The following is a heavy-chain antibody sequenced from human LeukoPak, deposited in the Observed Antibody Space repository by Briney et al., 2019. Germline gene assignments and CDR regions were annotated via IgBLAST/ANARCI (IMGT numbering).Heavy chain of an antibody. D-gene: IGHD3-22*01. CDR1: GYTLTELS. CDR3: ATPAELVVVNAFDY. J-gene: IGHJ4*02. V-gene: IGHV1-24*01. CDR2: FDPEDGET. Sequence: ASVKVSCKVSGYTLTELSMHWVRQAPGKGLEWMGGFDPEDGETIYAQKFQGRVTMTEDTSTDTAYMELSSLRSEDTAVYYCATPAELVVVNAFDYWGQGTLVTVSP.